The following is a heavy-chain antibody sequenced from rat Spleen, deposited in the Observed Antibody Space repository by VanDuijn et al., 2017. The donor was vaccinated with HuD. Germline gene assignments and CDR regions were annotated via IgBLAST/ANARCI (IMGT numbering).Heavy chain of an antibody. V-gene: IGHV5-29*01. Sequence: EVQLVESDGGLVQPGRSLKLSCAASGFTFSDYYMAWVRQAPTKGLEWVATISYDGSSTYYRDSVKGRFTISRDNAKSTLYLQMDSLRSEDTATYYGARHKSGYWYVDFWGPGTMVTVSS. J-gene: IGHJ1*01. CDR1: GFTFSDYY. CDR3: ARHKSGYWYVDF. D-gene: IGHD4-3*01. CDR2: ISYDGSST.